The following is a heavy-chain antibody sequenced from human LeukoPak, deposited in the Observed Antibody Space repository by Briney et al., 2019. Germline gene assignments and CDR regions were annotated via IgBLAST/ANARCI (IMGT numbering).Heavy chain of an antibody. CDR1: GLTFSNDG. CDR2: MTGSGEST. Sequence: GGSLRLSCAASGLTFSNDGMSWVRQAPGKGGEGVSAMTGSGESTYYANSVTGRFTIPRDTSKNTLYLEMNSLRVEDTAVYYCAKFMNSGTYASRWNAVDMWGQGTLVTISS. J-gene: IGHJ3*02. D-gene: IGHD3-10*01. V-gene: IGHV3-23*01. CDR3: AKFMNSGTYASRWNAVDM.